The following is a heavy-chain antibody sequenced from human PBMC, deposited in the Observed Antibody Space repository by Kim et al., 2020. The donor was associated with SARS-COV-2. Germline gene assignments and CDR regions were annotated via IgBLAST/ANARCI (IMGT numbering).Heavy chain of an antibody. V-gene: IGHV3-30*04. Sequence: GGSLRLSCAASGFTFSSYAMHWVRQAPGKGLEWVAVISYDGSNKYYADSVKGRFTISRDNSKNTLYLQMNSLRAEDTAVYYCARPPFTFYYYYGMDVWGQGTTVTVSS. CDR3: ARPPFTFYYYYGMDV. CDR1: GFTFSSYA. D-gene: IGHD3-16*01. J-gene: IGHJ6*02. CDR2: ISYDGSNK.